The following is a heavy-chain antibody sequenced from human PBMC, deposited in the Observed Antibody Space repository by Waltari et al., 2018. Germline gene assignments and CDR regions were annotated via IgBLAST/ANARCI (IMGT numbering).Heavy chain of an antibody. CDR3: GRGYNDRRLDY. CDR2: IKHDGTGT. Sequence: EAQLLESGGSLDLRGESQRITCEVSVFAYSLYWINSCRKVPGKGLVWVSRIKHDGTGTIYADSLQGRFTISRDNAKNTLYLQLNSLRGEDTAVYYCGRGYNDRRLDYWGQGTLVTVSS. D-gene: IGHD1-1*01. CDR1: VFAYSLYW. V-gene: IGHV3-74*01. J-gene: IGHJ4*02.